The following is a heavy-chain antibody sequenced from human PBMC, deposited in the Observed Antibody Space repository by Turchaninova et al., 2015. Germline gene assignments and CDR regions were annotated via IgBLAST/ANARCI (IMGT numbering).Heavy chain of an antibody. D-gene: IGHD3-9*01. J-gene: IGHJ6*02. V-gene: IGHV2-26*01. CDR1: GFSLPNARMG. CDR3: AQMREFDSYSYYGMDV. CDR2: IFSNDEK. Sequence: QVTLKESGPVLVKPTETVTLTCTVSGFSLPNARMGVSWIRQPPGKALEWLAHIFSNDEKSYSTSRKSRLTISKDTSKSQVVLIMTNMDPVDTATYFCAQMREFDSYSYYGMDVWGQGTTVTVSS.